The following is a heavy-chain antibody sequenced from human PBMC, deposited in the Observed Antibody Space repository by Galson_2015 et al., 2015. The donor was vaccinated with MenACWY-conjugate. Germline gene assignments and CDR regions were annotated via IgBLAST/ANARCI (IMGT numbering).Heavy chain of an antibody. CDR3: ARDGTPSGYGFDY. V-gene: IGHV3-7*03. Sequence: SLRLSCAASGFTFSSYCMSWVRQAPGKGLEWVANIKQDGSEKYYVDSVKGRFTISRDNAKNSLYLQMNSLRAEDTAVYYCARDGTPSGYGFDYWGQGTLVTVSS. CDR1: GFTFSSYC. J-gene: IGHJ4*02. D-gene: IGHD5-12*01. CDR2: IKQDGSEK.